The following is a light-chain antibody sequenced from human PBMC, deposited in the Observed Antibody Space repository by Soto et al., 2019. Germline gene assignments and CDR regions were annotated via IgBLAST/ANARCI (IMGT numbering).Light chain of an antibody. J-gene: IGKJ2*01. Sequence: DIQMTQSPSTLSASVGDRVTITCRASQSISSWLAWYQQKPGKAPKLLIYDASSLESGVPSRFSGSGSGTDFTLKISRVEAEDVGVYYCMQGTHWPSTFGQGTKVEI. CDR3: MQGTHWPST. CDR1: QSISSW. CDR2: DAS. V-gene: IGKV1-5*01.